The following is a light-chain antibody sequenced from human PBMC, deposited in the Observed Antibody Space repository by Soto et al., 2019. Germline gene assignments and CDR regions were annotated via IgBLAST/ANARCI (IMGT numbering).Light chain of an antibody. CDR1: QRVSSSS. CDR2: GAS. CDR3: QQYGSSPNT. Sequence: EIVLTQYQGTLSLSPGERATLSCRSSQRVSSSSLAWYQQKPGQAPRLLIYGASSRATGIPDRFSGSGSGTDLTLTISRLEPEDCAVYDCQQYGSSPNTFGEGTKMETK. J-gene: IGKJ2*01. V-gene: IGKV3-20*01.